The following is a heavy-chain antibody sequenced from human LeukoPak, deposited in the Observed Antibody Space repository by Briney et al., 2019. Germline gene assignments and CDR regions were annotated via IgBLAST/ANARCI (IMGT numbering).Heavy chain of an antibody. J-gene: IGHJ6*03. CDR3: ASRHSKQQPYYYYMDI. D-gene: IGHD6-13*01. CDR2: IYSNGDT. V-gene: IGHV4-61*02. CDR1: GDSISSGSYY. Sequence: SETLSLTCTVSGDSISSGSYYWSWIRQPAGKGLEWIGRIYSNGDTKFNPSLKSRATISLDTSKNQFSLKLSSATAADTAVYYCASRHSKQQPYYYYMDIWGKGTTVTVSS.